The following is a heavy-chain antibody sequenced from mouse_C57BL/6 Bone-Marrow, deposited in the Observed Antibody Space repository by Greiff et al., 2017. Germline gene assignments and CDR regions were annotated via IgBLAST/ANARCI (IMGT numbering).Heavy chain of an antibody. Sequence: QVTLKESGPGILQPSQTLSLTCSFSGFSLSTFGMGVGWIRQPSGKGLEWLAHIWWDDDKYYNPALKSRLTISKATSKTQVFLKIANVDTADTATDYCAPYYGSSWHWYFDVWGTGTTVTVSS. D-gene: IGHD1-1*01. V-gene: IGHV8-8*01. CDR1: GFSLSTFGMG. J-gene: IGHJ1*03. CDR2: IWWDDDK. CDR3: APYYGSSWHWYFDV.